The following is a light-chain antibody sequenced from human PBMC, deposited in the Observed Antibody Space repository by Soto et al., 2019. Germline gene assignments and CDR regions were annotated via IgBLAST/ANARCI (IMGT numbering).Light chain of an antibody. V-gene: IGLV7-46*01. CDR2: DTT. CDR1: TGAVTSGHY. Sequence: QAVVTQERSLTVSPGGTVTLTCGSNTGAVTSGHYPYWYQQKPGQAPKTRIYDTTNKHSWTPARFSGALLGGKAALTLSGAQPEDEAEYYFLLSYTDGGGFGGGTKLTVL. J-gene: IGLJ2*01. CDR3: LLSYTDGGG.